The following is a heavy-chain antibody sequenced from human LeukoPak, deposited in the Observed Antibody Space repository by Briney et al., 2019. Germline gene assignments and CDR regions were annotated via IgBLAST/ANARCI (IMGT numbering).Heavy chain of an antibody. Sequence: PGGSLRLSCAASGFTFSGYSLNWVRQAPGKGREWVSSISSSSSCIYYIDSVKGRFTISRDNAKQSLYLQMNSLRTEDTAVYYCARGWTYYYNMDVWGKGTTVTVPS. D-gene: IGHD2-15*01. J-gene: IGHJ6*03. CDR3: ARGWTYYYNMDV. CDR2: ISSSSSCI. V-gene: IGHV3-21*01. CDR1: GFTFSGYS.